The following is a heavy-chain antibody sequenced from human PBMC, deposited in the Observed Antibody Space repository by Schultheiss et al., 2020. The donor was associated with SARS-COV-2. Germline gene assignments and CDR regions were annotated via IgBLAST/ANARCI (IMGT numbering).Heavy chain of an antibody. J-gene: IGHJ6*02. D-gene: IGHD6-13*01. V-gene: IGHV4-31*03. CDR3: ARPRWAAAGTPPPDYYYYGMDV. CDR1: GGSISSGGYY. Sequence: SQTLSLTCTVSGGSISSGGYYWSWIRQHPGKGLEWIGYIYYSGSTYYNPSLKSRVTISVDTSKNQFSLKLSSVTAADTAVYYCARPRWAAAGTPPPDYYYYGMDVWGQGTTVTVSS. CDR2: IYYSGST.